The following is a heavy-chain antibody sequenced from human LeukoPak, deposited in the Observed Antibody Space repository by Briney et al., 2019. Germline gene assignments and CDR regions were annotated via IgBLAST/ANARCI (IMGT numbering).Heavy chain of an antibody. V-gene: IGHV1-2*02. D-gene: IGHD6-13*01. J-gene: IGHJ5*02. CDR2: INPTTGGT. CDR1: GYTFTGNY. Sequence: GASVKVSCTASGYTFTGNYLTWLRQAPGQGFEWMGWINPTTGGTNFAQKFQGRVTMTRDTYINTVYMELTGLISDDTAVYYCARGGATVVGTRADWFDAWGQGTLVNVSS. CDR3: ARGGATVVGTRADWFDA.